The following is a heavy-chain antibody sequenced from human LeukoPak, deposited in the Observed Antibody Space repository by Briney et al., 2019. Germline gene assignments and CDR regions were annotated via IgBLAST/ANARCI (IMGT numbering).Heavy chain of an antibody. CDR3: ARDLPSIVVVPADMYYYGMDV. V-gene: IGHV1-69*13. D-gene: IGHD2-2*01. J-gene: IGHJ6*02. Sequence: AASVKASCKASGGTFSIYAISWVRQAPGQGLEWMGGIIPIFGTANYAQKFQGRVTITADESTSTAYMELSSLRSEDTAVYYCARDLPSIVVVPADMYYYGMDVWGQGTTVTVSS. CDR2: IIPIFGTA. CDR1: GGTFSIYA.